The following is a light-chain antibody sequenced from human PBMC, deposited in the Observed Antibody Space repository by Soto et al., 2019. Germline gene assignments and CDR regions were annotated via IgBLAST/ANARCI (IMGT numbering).Light chain of an antibody. V-gene: IGKV1-5*03. CDR2: QTS. J-gene: IGKJ1*01. CDR1: QNISSW. Sequence: DIQMTQSPSTLSASVGHRVTLTGRASQNISSWLAWYQQKPGRAPNLLIYQTSNLESGVPSRFSGRGSGTEYTLTITSLQPDDFATYYCQQYKRYSKTFGQGTKVDIK. CDR3: QQYKRYSKT.